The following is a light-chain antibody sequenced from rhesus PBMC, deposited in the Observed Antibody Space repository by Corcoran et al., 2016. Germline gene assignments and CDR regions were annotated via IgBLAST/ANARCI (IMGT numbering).Light chain of an antibody. V-gene: IGKV1-25*01. CDR3: QHYYSVPWT. J-gene: IGKJ1*01. CDR1: QDITND. Sequence: DIQMTQSPSSLSASVGDRVTITCRASQDITNDLAWYQQKPGETPKLLIYEASDLQSGIPSRFSGRGSGTDFTLTISSLQSEDFATYYCQHYYSVPWTFGQGTKVEIK. CDR2: EAS.